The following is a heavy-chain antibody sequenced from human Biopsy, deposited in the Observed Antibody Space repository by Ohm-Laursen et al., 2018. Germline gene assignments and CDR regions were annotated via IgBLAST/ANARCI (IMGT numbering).Heavy chain of an antibody. CDR2: LSGSGGTT. Sequence: SLRLSCAASGFTFSSYGMSWVRQAPGKGLEWVSVLSGSGGTTYYADSVKGRFTISRDNSKNTLYLQMNSLTAEDTAVYYCAKDQGYYYDRSVYYYFDYWGQGTLVTVSS. D-gene: IGHD3-22*01. CDR3: AKDQGYYYDRSVYYYFDY. J-gene: IGHJ4*02. V-gene: IGHV3-23*01. CDR1: GFTFSSYG.